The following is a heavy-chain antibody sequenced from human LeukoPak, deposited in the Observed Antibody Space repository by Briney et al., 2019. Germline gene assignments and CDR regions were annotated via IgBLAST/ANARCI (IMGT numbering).Heavy chain of an antibody. V-gene: IGHV4-34*01. Sequence: SETPSLTCAVYGGSFSGYYWSWIRQPPGKGLEWIGEINHSGSTNYNPSLKSRVTISVDTSKNQFSLKLSSVTAADTAVYYCARGPRTAAEYFQHWGQGTLVTVSS. CDR1: GGSFSGYY. J-gene: IGHJ1*01. CDR2: INHSGST. CDR3: ARGPRTAAEYFQH. D-gene: IGHD2-2*01.